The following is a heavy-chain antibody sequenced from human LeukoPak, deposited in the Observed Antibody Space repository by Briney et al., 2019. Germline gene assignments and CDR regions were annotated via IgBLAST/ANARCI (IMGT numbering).Heavy chain of an antibody. CDR1: GGSISSSSYY. CDR2: IYYSGST. D-gene: IGHD4-23*01. V-gene: IGHV4-31*03. CDR3: ARQGLRGNQGFDY. Sequence: SETLTLTCTVSGGSISSSSYYWGWIRQPPGKGLEWIGYIYYSGSTYYNPSLKSRVTISVDTSKNQFSLKLSSVTAADTAVYYCARQGLRGNQGFDYWGQGTLVTVSS. J-gene: IGHJ4*02.